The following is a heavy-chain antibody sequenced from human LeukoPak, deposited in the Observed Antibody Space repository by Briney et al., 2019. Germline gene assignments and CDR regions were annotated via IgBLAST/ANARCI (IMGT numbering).Heavy chain of an antibody. Sequence: GGSLRLSCAASGFTFSSYAMSWVRQAPGKGLEWVSGISWNGRSTDYADSVKGRFTISRDSAKNSLYLQMNSLRAEDTAFYYCARDGGSGWYSDYWGRGTLVTVSS. CDR1: GFTFSSYA. D-gene: IGHD6-19*01. CDR2: ISWNGRST. J-gene: IGHJ4*02. CDR3: ARDGGSGWYSDY. V-gene: IGHV3-20*04.